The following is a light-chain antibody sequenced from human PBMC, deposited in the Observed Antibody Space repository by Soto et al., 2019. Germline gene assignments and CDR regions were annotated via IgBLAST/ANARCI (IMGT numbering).Light chain of an antibody. CDR1: NIGSYS. J-gene: IGLJ2*01. CDR3: QVWDNSGDDEV. Sequence: SYELTQPPSVSVAPGQTARITCGGNNIGSYSVHWYQQKPGQAPVLVVSDDSDRPAGIPERFSGSNSGNTATLTISRVEAGDEADYYCQVWDNSGDDEVFGGGTKLTVL. CDR2: DDS. V-gene: IGLV3-21*02.